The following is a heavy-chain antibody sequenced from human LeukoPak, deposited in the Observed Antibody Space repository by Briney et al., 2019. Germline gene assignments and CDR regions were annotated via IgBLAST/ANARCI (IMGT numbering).Heavy chain of an antibody. D-gene: IGHD2-15*01. Sequence: GGSLRLSCPASGFTFSSYSMNWVRQAPGKGLEWVSSISSSSSYIYYADSVKGRFTISRDNAKNSMYLQMNSLRAEDTAVYYCARKDPRDAFDIWGQGTMVTVSS. V-gene: IGHV3-21*01. CDR3: ARKDPRDAFDI. CDR2: ISSSSSYI. CDR1: GFTFSSYS. J-gene: IGHJ3*02.